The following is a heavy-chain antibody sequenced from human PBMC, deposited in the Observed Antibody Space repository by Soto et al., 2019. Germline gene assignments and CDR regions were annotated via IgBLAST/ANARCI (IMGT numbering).Heavy chain of an antibody. Sequence: PSETLSLTCTVSGGSISSSNYYWGWIRQPPGKGLEWIGSIFYSGYTYYNPSLKSRVTISVDTSKNQFSLKLSSVTAADTAVYYCAREVVVTAKKSWFDPWGQGTLVTVSS. J-gene: IGHJ5*02. V-gene: IGHV4-39*07. CDR3: AREVVVTAKKSWFDP. CDR2: IFYSGYT. D-gene: IGHD2-21*02. CDR1: GGSISSSNYY.